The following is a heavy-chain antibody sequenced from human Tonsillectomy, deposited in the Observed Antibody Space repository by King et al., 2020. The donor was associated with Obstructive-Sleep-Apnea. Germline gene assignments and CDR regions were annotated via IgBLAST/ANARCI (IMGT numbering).Heavy chain of an antibody. J-gene: IGHJ4*02. V-gene: IGHV3-30*18. D-gene: IGHD6-13*01. Sequence: VQLVESGGGVVQPGRSLRLSCAASGFTFSNFGMSWVRQAPGKGLEWVAVISYNGSNIYYADPVKGRFTISRDNSRNTLYQQMNSLRAEDTAVYYCAKDLAYGSGWYDGDYWGQGSRVTVSS. CDR3: AKDLAYGSGWYDGDY. CDR2: ISYNGSNI. CDR1: GFTFSNFG.